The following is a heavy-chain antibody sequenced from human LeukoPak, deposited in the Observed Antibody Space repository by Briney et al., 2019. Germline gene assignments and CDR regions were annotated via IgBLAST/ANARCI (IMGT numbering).Heavy chain of an antibody. V-gene: IGHV3-30-3*01. D-gene: IGHD2-2*02. CDR3: AREVALIDCSSTSCYTGYFDY. CDR2: ISYDGSNK. CDR1: GFTFSSYA. J-gene: IGHJ4*02. Sequence: GGSLRLSCAASGFTFSSYAMHWVRQAPGQGLEWVAVISYDGSNKYYADSVKGRFTISRDNSKNTLYLQMNSLRAEDTAVYYCAREVALIDCSSTSCYTGYFDYWGQGTLVTVSS.